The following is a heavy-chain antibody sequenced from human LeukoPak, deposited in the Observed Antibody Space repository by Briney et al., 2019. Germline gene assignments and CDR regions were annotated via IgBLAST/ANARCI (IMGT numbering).Heavy chain of an antibody. Sequence: SETLSLTCTVSGDSINGYYWSWIRQPPGKALEWIGYIYYIGNTNYNPSLKSRITMSVDTSRSQFSLRLSSATAADTAVYYCARQSGYSSGWYPYYFDYWGQGTLVTVSS. CDR3: ARQSGYSSGWYPYYFDY. CDR1: GDSINGYY. CDR2: IYYIGNT. V-gene: IGHV4-59*08. D-gene: IGHD6-19*01. J-gene: IGHJ4*02.